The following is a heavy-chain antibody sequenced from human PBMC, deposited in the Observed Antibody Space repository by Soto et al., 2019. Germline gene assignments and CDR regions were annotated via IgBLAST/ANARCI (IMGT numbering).Heavy chain of an antibody. CDR2: ITPFKSDT. CDR3: ARAPFAGSDAFDI. D-gene: IGHD1-1*01. Sequence: SVKVSCKASGYTFPFRYLHWVRQAPGQALEWMGWITPFKSDTNYAQKFQDRVTITRDRSVSTAYMELSNLRSDDIAMYYCARAPFAGSDAFDIWGQGTMVTVSS. J-gene: IGHJ3*02. V-gene: IGHV1-45*02. CDR1: GYTFPFRY.